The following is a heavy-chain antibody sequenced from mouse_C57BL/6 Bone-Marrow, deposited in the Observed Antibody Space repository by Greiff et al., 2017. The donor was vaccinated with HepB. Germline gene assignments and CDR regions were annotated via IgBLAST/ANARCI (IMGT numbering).Heavy chain of an antibody. J-gene: IGHJ4*01. V-gene: IGHV6-6*01. D-gene: IGHD4-1*01. CDR3: TRDGTYYYAMDY. Sequence: EVKLMESGGGLVQPGGSMKLSCAASGFTFSDAWMDWVRQSPEKGLEWVAEIRNKANNHATYYAESVKGRFTISRDDSKSSVYLQMNSLRAEDTGIYYCTRDGTYYYAMDYWGQGTSVTVSS. CDR1: GFTFSDAW. CDR2: IRNKANNHAT.